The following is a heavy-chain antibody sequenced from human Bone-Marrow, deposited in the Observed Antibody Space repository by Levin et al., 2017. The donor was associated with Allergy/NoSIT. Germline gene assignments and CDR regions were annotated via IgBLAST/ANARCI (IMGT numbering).Heavy chain of an antibody. J-gene: IGHJ4*02. CDR3: ANLGALYSGSFLDY. V-gene: IGHV3-23*01. CDR1: GFIFSLDA. CDR2: ISGSGART. D-gene: IGHD1-26*01. Sequence: PGGSLRLSCAASGFIFSLDAMSWVRQAPGKGLEWVSAISGSGARTYYADSVKGRFTISRDNSKNTLYLQMNSLRAEDTAVYYCANLGALYSGSFLDYWGQGTLVTVSS.